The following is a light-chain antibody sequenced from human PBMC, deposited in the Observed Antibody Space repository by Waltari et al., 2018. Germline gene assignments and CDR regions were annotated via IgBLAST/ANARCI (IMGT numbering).Light chain of an antibody. J-gene: IGLJ1*01. CDR2: GVS. CDR3: CSYAGGSAFV. Sequence: QSALTQPASVSGSPGQSITISCTGTSSAVGSYNLVSWYQHRPGKAPKLIIYGVSKRPSGVSNRFSGSKSGNTASLTISGLRTEDEADYYCCSYAGGSAFVFGTGTKITVL. V-gene: IGLV2-23*02. CDR1: SSAVGSYNL.